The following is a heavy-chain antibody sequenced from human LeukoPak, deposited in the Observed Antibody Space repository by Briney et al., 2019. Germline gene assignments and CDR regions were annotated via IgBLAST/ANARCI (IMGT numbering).Heavy chain of an antibody. V-gene: IGHV1-2*02. Sequence: ASVKVSCKASGYTFTGYYMHWVRQAPGQGLEWMGWINPNSGGTNYAQKFQGRVTMTRDTSISTAYMELSRLRSDDTAVYYCARGDNGDYYYYYYMDVWGKGTTVTISS. D-gene: IGHD4-17*01. CDR3: ARGDNGDYYYYYYMDV. J-gene: IGHJ6*03. CDR2: INPNSGGT. CDR1: GYTFTGYY.